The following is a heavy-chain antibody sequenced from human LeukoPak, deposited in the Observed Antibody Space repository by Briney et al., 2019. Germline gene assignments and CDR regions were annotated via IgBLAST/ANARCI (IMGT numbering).Heavy chain of an antibody. Sequence: GGSLRLSCAVSGFTFSNYGMHWVRQAPGKGPEWVAVISYDGSNKYYADSVKGRFTISRDNSKNMLSLQMNSLRAEDTAVYHCAKDLWGSDDYWGQGTLVTVSS. D-gene: IGHD3-16*01. V-gene: IGHV3-30*18. J-gene: IGHJ4*02. CDR1: GFTFSNYG. CDR2: ISYDGSNK. CDR3: AKDLWGSDDY.